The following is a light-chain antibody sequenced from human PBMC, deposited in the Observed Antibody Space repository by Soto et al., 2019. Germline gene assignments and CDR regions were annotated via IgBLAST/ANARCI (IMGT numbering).Light chain of an antibody. CDR1: SSNIGAGYD. CDR2: GNR. J-gene: IGLJ1*01. CDR3: QSCDSSLSGSGV. Sequence: QSVLTQPPSVSGAPGQMVTISCTGTSSNIGAGYDVHWYQQFPGTAPKLLIYGNRNRPSGVPDRFSGSKSGTSASLAITGLQAEDEATYYCQSCDSSLSGSGVFGTGTKV. V-gene: IGLV1-40*01.